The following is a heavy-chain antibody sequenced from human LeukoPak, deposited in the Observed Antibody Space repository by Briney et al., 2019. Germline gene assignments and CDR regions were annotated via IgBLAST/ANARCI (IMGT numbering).Heavy chain of an antibody. CDR2: ISSSGSTI. J-gene: IGHJ6*02. CDR3: AREGPRDYYYGMDV. CDR1: GFTFSDYY. V-gene: IGHV3-11*01. Sequence: GGSLRLSCAASGFTFSDYYMSWIRQAPGKGREWVSYISSSGSTIYYADSVKGRFTISRDNAKNSLYLQMNSLRAEDTAVYYCAREGPRDYYYGMDVWGQGTTVTVSS.